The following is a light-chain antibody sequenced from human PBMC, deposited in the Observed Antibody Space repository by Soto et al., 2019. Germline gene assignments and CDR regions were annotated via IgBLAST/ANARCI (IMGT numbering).Light chain of an antibody. J-gene: IGLJ1*01. CDR1: NIGSES. CDR3: QVWYSSTDLYV. Sequence: SYELTEPPWVSVAPGQTAGITCGGNNIGSESVHWYQQRPGQAPVLVVYDDSDRPSGIPERFSGSNSANTATLTISRVEAGDEADYYCQVWYSSTDLYVFGSGPKVTVL. CDR2: DDS. V-gene: IGLV3-21*02.